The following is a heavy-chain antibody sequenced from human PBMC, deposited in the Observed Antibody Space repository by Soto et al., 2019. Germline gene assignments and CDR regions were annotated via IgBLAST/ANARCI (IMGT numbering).Heavy chain of an antibody. Sequence: GGSLRLSCAASGFTFSSYWMSWVRQAPGKGLEWVSGIRGFSPYTFYAESVKGRFTISRDNAKNSLYLQMNSLGDEDTVVYYCARDRGYDAHDYYYNAMDVWGQGTTVTVS. CDR3: ARDRGYDAHDYYYNAMDV. J-gene: IGHJ6*02. D-gene: IGHD5-12*01. CDR1: GFTFSSYW. V-gene: IGHV3-21*01. CDR2: IRGFSPYT.